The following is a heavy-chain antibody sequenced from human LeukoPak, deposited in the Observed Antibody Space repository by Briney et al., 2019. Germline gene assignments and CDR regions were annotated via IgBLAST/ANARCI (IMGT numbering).Heavy chain of an antibody. Sequence: SETLSLTCTVSGVSISSYYWSWIRLPPGKGLEWVGYIYYTGATYYNPSLKSRVTISLDTSKTQFSLKLSSVTAADAAVYYCARAGYSYGTGYYFDYWGQGALVTVSS. J-gene: IGHJ4*02. CDR2: IYYTGAT. CDR3: ARAGYSYGTGYYFDY. D-gene: IGHD5-18*01. V-gene: IGHV4-59*01. CDR1: GVSISSYY.